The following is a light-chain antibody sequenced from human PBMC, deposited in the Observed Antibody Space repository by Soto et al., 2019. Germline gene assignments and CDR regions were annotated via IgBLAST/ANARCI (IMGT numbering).Light chain of an antibody. V-gene: IGLV2-14*01. Sequence: SDLTRPAYESSSHGQSSAITNTGTSSDVGGYNYVSWYQQHPGKAPKLMVYDVSNRPSGVSNRFSGSKSGNTASLTISGLQAEDEADYYCSSYTSSSTYVFGTGTKVTVL. CDR3: SSYTSSSTYV. J-gene: IGLJ1*01. CDR1: SSDVGGYNY. CDR2: DVS.